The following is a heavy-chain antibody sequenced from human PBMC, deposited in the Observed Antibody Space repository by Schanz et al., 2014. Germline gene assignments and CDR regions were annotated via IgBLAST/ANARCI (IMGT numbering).Heavy chain of an antibody. D-gene: IGHD6-19*01. CDR3: ARYNSGHSDY. V-gene: IGHV3-33*01. Sequence: QVYLVQSGGGVVQPGRSLRLSCAASGFIFSTFGMQWVRQAPGKGLEWVAVIWYDGNKKYYADSVKGRFTVSRDNSKKTVDLQMDSLGADDAAVYYCARYNSGHSDYWGQGTLVTVSS. CDR2: IWYDGNKK. CDR1: GFIFSTFG. J-gene: IGHJ4*02.